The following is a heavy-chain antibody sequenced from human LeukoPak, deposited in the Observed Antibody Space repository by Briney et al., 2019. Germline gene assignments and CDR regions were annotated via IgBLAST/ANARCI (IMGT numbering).Heavy chain of an antibody. D-gene: IGHD3-16*02. CDR2: MYTGGTI. CDR1: GFTVSSSH. V-gene: IGHV3-53*01. CDR3: ARTTGYGVGDRLGELSLGWDY. Sequence: PGGSLRLSCAASGFTVSSSHMSWVRQAPGKGLEWVAVMYTGGTIYYADSVKGRFTISRDNSKNMVYLRMDSLRGEDTAVYYCARTTGYGVGDRLGELSLGWDYWGQGTLVTVSS. J-gene: IGHJ4*02.